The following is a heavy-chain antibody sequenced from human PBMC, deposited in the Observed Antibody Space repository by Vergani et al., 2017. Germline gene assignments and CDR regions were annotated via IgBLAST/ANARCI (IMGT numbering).Heavy chain of an antibody. J-gene: IGHJ4*02. V-gene: IGHV4-30-2*01. CDR3: ARGHDSSGYYYDY. Sequence: QLQLQESGSGLVKPSQTLSLTCAVSGGSIISGGYSWSWIRQPPGKGLEWIGYIYHSGSTYYNPSLKSRVTISVDRSKNQFSLKLSSVTAADTAVYYCARGHDSSGYYYDYWGQGTLVTVSS. CDR1: GGSIISGGYS. D-gene: IGHD3-22*01. CDR2: IYHSGST.